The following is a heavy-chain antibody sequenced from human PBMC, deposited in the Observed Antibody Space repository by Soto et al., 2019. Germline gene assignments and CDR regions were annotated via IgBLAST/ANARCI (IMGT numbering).Heavy chain of an antibody. D-gene: IGHD6-19*01. V-gene: IGHV3-53*01. CDR3: ARANSTGWYGYYSSGMDV. Sequence: LRLSCAASGFNVSSDYMNWVRQAPGKGLEWVSLIYSTNSAHYADSVKGRFSISRDKSKNIVYLQMSSLRAEDTAIYYCARANSTGWYGYYSSGMDVWGQGTTVTVSS. CDR2: IYSTNSA. J-gene: IGHJ6*02. CDR1: GFNVSSDY.